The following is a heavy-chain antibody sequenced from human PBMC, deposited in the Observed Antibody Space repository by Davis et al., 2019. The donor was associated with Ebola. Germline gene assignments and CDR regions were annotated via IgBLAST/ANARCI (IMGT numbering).Heavy chain of an antibody. CDR3: ARVVLLVYAPNYAFDI. V-gene: IGHV5-51*01. CDR2: IYPGHSAT. Sequence: GGSLRLSCKAPGSSFTSYWIGWVRQIPGKGLEWMGIIYPGHSATRYSPSFQGQVTSSADKSISTSYLKWSSMKASDTAMYYCARVVLLVYAPNYAFDIWGQGTMVTVSS. CDR1: GSSFTSYW. D-gene: IGHD2-8*02. J-gene: IGHJ3*02.